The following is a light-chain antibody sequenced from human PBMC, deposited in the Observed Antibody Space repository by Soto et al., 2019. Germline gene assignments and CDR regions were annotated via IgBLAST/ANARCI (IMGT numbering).Light chain of an antibody. CDR1: QNVNNY. V-gene: IGKV3-11*01. Sequence: EIVLTQSPATLSLSPGERATLSCRASQNVNNYLAWYQQKPGQAPRLLIYDASNRATGIPARFSGSGSGTDFTLTISSLEPEDFAVYYCQQRSNWPPGLTFGGGTKVEIK. CDR2: DAS. J-gene: IGKJ4*01. CDR3: QQRSNWPPGLT.